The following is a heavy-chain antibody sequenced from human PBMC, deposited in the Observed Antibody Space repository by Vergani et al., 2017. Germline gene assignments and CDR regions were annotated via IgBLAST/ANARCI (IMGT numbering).Heavy chain of an antibody. CDR1: GFTFSSYA. J-gene: IGHJ3*02. V-gene: IGHV3-23*01. CDR2: ISGSGGST. CDR3: AKXLLIQGYDSSGYEGAFDI. Sequence: EVQLLESGGGLVQPGGSLRLSCAASGFTFSSYAMSWVRQAPGKGLEWVSAISGSGGSTYYADSVKGRFTISRDNSKNTLYLQMNSLRAEDTAVYYCAKXLLIQGYDSSGYEGAFDIWGQGTMVTVSS. D-gene: IGHD3-22*01.